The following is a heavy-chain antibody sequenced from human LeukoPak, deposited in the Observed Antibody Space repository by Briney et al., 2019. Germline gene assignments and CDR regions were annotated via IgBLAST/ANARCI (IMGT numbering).Heavy chain of an antibody. CDR1: GGTFSSYA. J-gene: IGHJ5*02. Sequence: GASVKVSCKASGGTFSSYAISWVRQAPGQGLEWMGGIIPIFGTANYAQKFQGRVTITADESTSTAYMELSSLRSEDTAVYYCAKGVVPAAIYWFDPWGQGTLVTVSS. CDR3: AKGVVPAAIYWFDP. V-gene: IGHV1-69*13. D-gene: IGHD2-2*02. CDR2: IIPIFGTA.